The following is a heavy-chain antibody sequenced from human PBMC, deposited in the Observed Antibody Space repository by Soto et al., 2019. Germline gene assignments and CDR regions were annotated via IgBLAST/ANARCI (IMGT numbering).Heavy chain of an antibody. CDR2: IIPIFGTA. CDR3: ARVFNVDTASPYYFDY. J-gene: IGHJ4*02. D-gene: IGHD5-18*01. CDR1: GYTFTRYY. Sequence: ASVKVSCKASGYTFTRYYMHWVRQAPGQGLEWMGGIIPIFGTANYAQKFQGRVTITADESTSTAYMELSSLRSEDTAVYYCARVFNVDTASPYYFDYWGQGTLVTVSS. V-gene: IGHV1-69*13.